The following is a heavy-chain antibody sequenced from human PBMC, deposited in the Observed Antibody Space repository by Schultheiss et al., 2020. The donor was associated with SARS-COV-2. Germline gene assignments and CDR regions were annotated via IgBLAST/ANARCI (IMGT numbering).Heavy chain of an antibody. Sequence: GESLKISCAASGFTFSAYGMHWVRQAPGKGLEWVTLIWYDGSNKYYADSVKGRFTISRDNSKNTLYLQMNSLRAEDTAVYYCARGDDDYGDYEWWFDTWGQGTLVTVSS. V-gene: IGHV3-33*08. CDR1: GFTFSAYG. J-gene: IGHJ5*02. CDR3: ARGDDDYGDYEWWFDT. CDR2: IWYDGSNK. D-gene: IGHD4-17*01.